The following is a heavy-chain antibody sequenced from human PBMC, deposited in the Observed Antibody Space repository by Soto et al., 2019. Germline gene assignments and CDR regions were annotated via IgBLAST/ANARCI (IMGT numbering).Heavy chain of an antibody. D-gene: IGHD1-26*01. CDR2: ISRDGSHK. Sequence: LRLSCAASGFTFRNYAIHWVRQAPGKGLEWVAVISRDGSHKYYLDSVKGRFTISRDNSKDTVNLLMNSLRDDDSAMYYCARSRNSAVADSFDFWGQGTLVTVS. V-gene: IGHV3-30*04. CDR1: GFTFRNYA. J-gene: IGHJ4*02. CDR3: ARSRNSAVADSFDF.